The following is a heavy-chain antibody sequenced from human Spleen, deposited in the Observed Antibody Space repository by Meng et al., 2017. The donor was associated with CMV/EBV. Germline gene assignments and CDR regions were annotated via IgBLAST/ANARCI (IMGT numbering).Heavy chain of an antibody. CDR1: GFSFSDYY. CDR2: IGSSGTSI. V-gene: IGHV3-11*01. Sequence: GESLKISCAASGFSFSDYYMNWIRQAPGKGLEWVSFIGSSGTSISYADSVKGRFTISRDDSKNSLFLQMNSLKTEDTADYYCARVRFGELSIFDYWGQGTLVTVSS. CDR3: ARVRFGELSIFDY. J-gene: IGHJ4*02. D-gene: IGHD3-10*01.